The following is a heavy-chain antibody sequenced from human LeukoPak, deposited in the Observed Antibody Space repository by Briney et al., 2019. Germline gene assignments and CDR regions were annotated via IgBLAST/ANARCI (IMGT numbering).Heavy chain of an antibody. CDR3: AREHLAAAGTVY. CDR1: GFTFSTYV. CDR2: ISYDGSNK. D-gene: IGHD6-13*01. V-gene: IGHV3-30-3*01. J-gene: IGHJ4*02. Sequence: RAGRSLRLSCAASGFTFSTYVMHWVRQAPGKGLEWVAVISYDGSNKYYADSVKGRFTISRDNSKNTLYLQMNSLRAEDTAVYYCAREHLAAAGTVYWGQGTLVTVSS.